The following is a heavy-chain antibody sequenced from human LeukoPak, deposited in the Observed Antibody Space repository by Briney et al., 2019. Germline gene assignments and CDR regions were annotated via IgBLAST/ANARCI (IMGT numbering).Heavy chain of an antibody. CDR3: ARGPHYGDRVDYLDY. CDR2: IKQDGSEK. V-gene: IGHV3-7*01. CDR1: GFMFRSHW. Sequence: PGGPLRLSCTASGFMFRSHWMSWVRQVPGRGLEGVAHIKQDGSEKHYLDSVEGRFTLSREDAKNSLYLQMDSLRVDDTAVYYCARGPHYGDRVDYLDYWGQGTLVTVSS. J-gene: IGHJ4*02. D-gene: IGHD4-17*01.